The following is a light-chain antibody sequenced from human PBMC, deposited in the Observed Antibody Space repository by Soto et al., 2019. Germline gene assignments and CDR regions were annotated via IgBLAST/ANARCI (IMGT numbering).Light chain of an antibody. V-gene: IGKV1-5*01. J-gene: IGKJ1*01. CDR2: DVS. Sequence: DIQMTQSPSTLSASVGDRVTITCRASQSISSWLAWYQQKPGKAPKLLIYDVSSLESGVPSRFSGSGSGTKFTLTISSLQPDDFATYYCQQYNTYWTFGQGTKVEIK. CDR3: QQYNTYWT. CDR1: QSISSW.